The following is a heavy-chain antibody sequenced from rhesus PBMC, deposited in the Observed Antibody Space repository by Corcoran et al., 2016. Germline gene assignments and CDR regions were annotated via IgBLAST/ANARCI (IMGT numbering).Heavy chain of an antibody. CDR2: IYGSSTTP. V-gene: IGHV4S10*01. J-gene: IGHJ4*01. CDR1: GGSISDNYR. Sequence: QVQLQESGPGVVKPSETLSLTCAVSGGSISDNYRWSWIRQPPGKGLEWIGYIYGSSTTPNHNPSLKIRVTISKDTSKNQFSLKLRSVTAADTAVYYCARGGMDYCGQGVLVTVSS. CDR3: ARGGMDY. D-gene: IGHD1-32*01.